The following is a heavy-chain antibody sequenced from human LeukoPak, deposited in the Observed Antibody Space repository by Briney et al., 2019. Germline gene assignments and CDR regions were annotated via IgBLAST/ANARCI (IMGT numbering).Heavy chain of an antibody. D-gene: IGHD3-22*01. Sequence: GGSLRLSCAASGFTVSSNYMSWVRQAPGKGLEWVSAISGSGGSTYYADSVKGRFTISRDNSKNTLYLQMNSLRAEDTAVYYCAKGYGYDSSGYYTNDYWGQGTLVTVSS. CDR3: AKGYGYDSSGYYTNDY. J-gene: IGHJ4*02. V-gene: IGHV3-23*01. CDR1: GFTVSSNY. CDR2: ISGSGGST.